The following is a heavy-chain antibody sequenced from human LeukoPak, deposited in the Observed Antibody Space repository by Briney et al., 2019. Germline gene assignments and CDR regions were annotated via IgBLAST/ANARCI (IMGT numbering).Heavy chain of an antibody. Sequence: GGSLRLSCAASGFTFSSFAMTWVRQVPGKGLEWVSAMTSGGTTYYADSVKGRFTISRDNSKHTLYLQMNNLRAEDTAVYYCAKWGPYDILTGRINWGQGTLVTVSS. V-gene: IGHV3-23*01. CDR1: GFTFSSFA. J-gene: IGHJ4*02. D-gene: IGHD3-9*01. CDR2: MTSGGTT. CDR3: AKWGPYDILTGRIN.